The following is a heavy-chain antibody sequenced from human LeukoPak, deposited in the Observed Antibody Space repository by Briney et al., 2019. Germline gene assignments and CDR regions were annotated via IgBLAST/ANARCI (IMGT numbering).Heavy chain of an antibody. J-gene: IGHJ4*02. Sequence: PGGSLRLSCAASGFTFSSSAMSWVRQAPGKGLEWVSAISNNGGYTYYADSVQGRFTISRDNSKITLCLQMNSLRAEDAAVYYCAKQLGYCSDGSCYFPYWGQGTLVTVSS. CDR2: ISNNGGYT. D-gene: IGHD2-15*01. CDR3: AKQLGYCSDGSCYFPY. CDR1: GFTFSSSA. V-gene: IGHV3-23*01.